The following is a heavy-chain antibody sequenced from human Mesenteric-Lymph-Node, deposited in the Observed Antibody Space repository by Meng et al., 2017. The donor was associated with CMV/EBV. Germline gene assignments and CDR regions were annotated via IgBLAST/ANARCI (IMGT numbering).Heavy chain of an antibody. CDR1: GVSITSYY. Sequence: SETLSLTCSVSGVSITSYYWHWNRQPPGKGREWIASIRYGGDANYNPSLQTRVSTSLDTSKNQFSLTVTSVTPADTAVYYCARSGIPHTNVVVAPTAPGEFDPWGQGTLVTVSS. J-gene: IGHJ5*02. D-gene: IGHD2-8*01. V-gene: IGHV4-59*01. CDR3: ARSGIPHTNVVVAPTAPGEFDP. CDR2: IRYGGDA.